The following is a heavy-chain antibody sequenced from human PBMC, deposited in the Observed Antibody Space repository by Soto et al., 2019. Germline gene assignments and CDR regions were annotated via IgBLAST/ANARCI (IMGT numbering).Heavy chain of an antibody. CDR3: VRDRADFSSTYYPYFSV. V-gene: IGHV4-4*07. CDR1: GTSVRHFY. Sequence: SETLSLTCKVSGTSVRHFYWSWIRQSAGKGLEWIGRIYSTGTNNFNPSLKSRLTMSMDMSKNQVSLNLTSVTAADTAVYYCVRDRADFSSTYYPYFSVWGRGTLVTVSS. CDR2: IYSTGTN. J-gene: IGHJ2*01. D-gene: IGHD6-13*01.